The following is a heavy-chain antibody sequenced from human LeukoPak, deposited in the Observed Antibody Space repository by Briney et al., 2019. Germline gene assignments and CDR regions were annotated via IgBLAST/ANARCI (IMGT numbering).Heavy chain of an antibody. D-gene: IGHD6-19*01. J-gene: IGHJ3*02. Sequence: GASVKVSCKASGGTFSSYAITWVRQAPGQGLEWMGRIIPILGIANYAQKFQGRVTITADKSTSTAYMELSSLRSEDTAVYYCARESRRIAVAGMDAFDIWGQGTMVTVSS. CDR3: ARESRRIAVAGMDAFDI. CDR1: GGTFSSYA. CDR2: IIPILGIA. V-gene: IGHV1-69*04.